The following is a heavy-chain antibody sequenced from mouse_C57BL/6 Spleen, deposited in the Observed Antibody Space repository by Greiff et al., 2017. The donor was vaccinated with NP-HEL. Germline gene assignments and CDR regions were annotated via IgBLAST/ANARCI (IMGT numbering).Heavy chain of an antibody. D-gene: IGHD2-4*01. V-gene: IGHV1-52*01. CDR3: ARSYYDYDYFDY. CDR1: GYTFTSYW. Sequence: QVQLQQPGAELVRPGSSVKLSCKASGYTFTSYWMHWVKQRPIQGLEWIGNIDPSDSETHYNQKFKDKATLTVDKSSSTAYMQLSSLTSEDSAVYYCARSYYDYDYFDYWGQGTTLTVSS. CDR2: IDPSDSET. J-gene: IGHJ2*01.